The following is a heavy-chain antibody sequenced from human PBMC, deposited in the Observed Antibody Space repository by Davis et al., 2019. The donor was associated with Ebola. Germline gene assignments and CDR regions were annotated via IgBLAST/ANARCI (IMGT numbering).Heavy chain of an antibody. D-gene: IGHD2-8*02. Sequence: GESLKISCAASGFTFSHFHIHWVRQTPTKGLVWVARIDPDGAGTNYADSVKGRFTISRDNAKNTLSLQMNSLRVEDTAVYYCVRDRDYWVHSYMDVWGNGTTVIVSS. CDR2: IDPDGAGT. CDR3: VRDRDYWVHSYMDV. CDR1: GFTFSHFH. V-gene: IGHV3-74*01. J-gene: IGHJ6*03.